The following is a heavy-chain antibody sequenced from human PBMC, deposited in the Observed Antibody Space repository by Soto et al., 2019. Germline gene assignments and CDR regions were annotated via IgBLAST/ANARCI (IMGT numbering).Heavy chain of an antibody. V-gene: IGHV3-23*01. D-gene: IGHD3-10*01. CDR1: GFTFSSYA. Sequence: GGSLRLSCAASGFTFSSYAMSWVRQAPGKGLEWVSAISGSGGSTYYADSVKGRFTISRDNSKNTLYLQMNSLRAEDTAVYYCAKELSVWFGESNWFDPWGQGTLVTVSS. CDR2: ISGSGGST. J-gene: IGHJ5*02. CDR3: AKELSVWFGESNWFDP.